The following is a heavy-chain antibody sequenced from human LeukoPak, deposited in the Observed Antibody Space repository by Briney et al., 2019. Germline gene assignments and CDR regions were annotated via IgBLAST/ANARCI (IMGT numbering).Heavy chain of an antibody. V-gene: IGHV1-69*06. CDR2: IIPIFGTA. CDR1: GGTFSSYA. D-gene: IGHD6-19*01. CDR3: ARESKGGSGWFDY. J-gene: IGHJ4*02. Sequence: SVKVSCKASGGTFSSYAISWVRQAPGQGLEWMGGIIPIFGTANYAQKFQGRVTITADKSTSTAYMELSSLRSEDTAVYYRARESKGGSGWFDYWGQGTLVTVSS.